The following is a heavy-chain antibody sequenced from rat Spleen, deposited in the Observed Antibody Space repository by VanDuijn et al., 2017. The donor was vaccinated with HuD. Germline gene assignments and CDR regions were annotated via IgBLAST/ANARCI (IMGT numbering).Heavy chain of an antibody. CDR2: ITNTGGST. CDR3: TRDLYLGFTY. J-gene: IGHJ3*01. D-gene: IGHD2-1*01. Sequence: EVQLVESDGGLVQPGKSLKLSCAASGFTFNNYWMTWIRQAPGKGLEWVASITNTGGSTYYLDSVKGRFTISRDNAQSTLYLQMHSLRSEDTATYYCTRDLYLGFTYWGQGTLVTVSS. CDR1: GFTFNNYW. V-gene: IGHV5-31*01.